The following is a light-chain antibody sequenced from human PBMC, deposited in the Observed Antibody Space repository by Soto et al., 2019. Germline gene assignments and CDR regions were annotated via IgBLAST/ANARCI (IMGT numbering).Light chain of an antibody. CDR1: NSDVGSYDL. CDR3: CSYAGGSTYVL. CDR2: EVN. Sequence: QSALTQPASVSGSPGQSITISCTGTNSDVGSYDLVSWYQQHPGKAPKLMIFEVNKRPSGVSNRFSGSKSGNTASLTISGLQAEDESDYYCCSYAGGSTYVLFGGGTKGTVL. J-gene: IGLJ3*02. V-gene: IGLV2-23*02.